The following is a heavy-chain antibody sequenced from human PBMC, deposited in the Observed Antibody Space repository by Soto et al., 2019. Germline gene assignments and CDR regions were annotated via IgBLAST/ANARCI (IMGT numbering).Heavy chain of an antibody. Sequence: LRLSCVASGFTFDTYGIHWVRQAPGKGLQWVALISYEGSNTYYADSVRGRFTISRDNSKNTLYLQINALRPEDTGVYYCARVTPGNNLYYFSGLDVWGQGTSVTVSS. V-gene: IGHV3-30-3*01. CDR2: ISYEGSNT. CDR3: ARVTPGNNLYYFSGLDV. CDR1: GFTFDTYG. J-gene: IGHJ6*02. D-gene: IGHD1-1*01.